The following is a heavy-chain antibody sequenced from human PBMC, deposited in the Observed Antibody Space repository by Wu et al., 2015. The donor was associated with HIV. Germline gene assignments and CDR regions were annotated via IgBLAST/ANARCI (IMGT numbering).Heavy chain of an antibody. D-gene: IGHD7-27*01. Sequence: QVQLVQSGVEVKKPGASVKVSCKVSGYFLSKISIHWVRQAPEKGLEWMGGFDAEQGETVYAQKFQGRVTVTEDTSTDTAYMDVSSLRSEDTAVYYCATGILGAFDYWGQGTLVTVSS. CDR1: GYFLSKIS. CDR3: ATGILGAFDY. V-gene: IGHV1-24*01. CDR2: FDAEQGET. J-gene: IGHJ4*02.